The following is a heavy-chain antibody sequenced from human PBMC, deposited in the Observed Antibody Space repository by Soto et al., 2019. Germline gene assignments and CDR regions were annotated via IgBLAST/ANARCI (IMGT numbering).Heavy chain of an antibody. CDR2: ISYDGSNK. D-gene: IGHD2-15*01. V-gene: IGHV3-30*18. J-gene: IGHJ4*02. CDR3: AKDLLSSGGWYYFDY. CDR1: GFTFSSYG. Sequence: GGSLRLSCAASGFTFSSYGMHWVRQAPGKGLEWVAVISYDGSNKYYADSVKGRFTISRDNSKNTLYLQMNSLRAEDTAVYYCAKDLLSSGGWYYFDYWGQGTLVTVSS.